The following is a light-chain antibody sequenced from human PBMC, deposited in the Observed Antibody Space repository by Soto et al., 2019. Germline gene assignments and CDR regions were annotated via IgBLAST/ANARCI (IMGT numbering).Light chain of an antibody. Sequence: QSVLTQPASVSGSPGQSITISCAGTSNDVGAYKYVSWYQQHPGKAPKLMIYEATNRPSGVSDRFSASKSGNTASLTISGLQAADEADYYCSSYSRNSLFVFGSGTKVTVL. CDR3: SSYSRNSLFV. J-gene: IGLJ1*01. V-gene: IGLV2-14*01. CDR1: SNDVGAYKY. CDR2: EAT.